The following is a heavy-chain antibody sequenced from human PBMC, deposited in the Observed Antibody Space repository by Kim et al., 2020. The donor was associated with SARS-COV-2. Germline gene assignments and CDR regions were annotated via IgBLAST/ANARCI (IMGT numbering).Heavy chain of an antibody. CDR3: GRGLSGAWVVDV. Sequence: GGSLRLSCEGSGFTLSSYWMHWVRRAPGKGLMWVSRINSDRSDITYADSVKGRFTISRDNAKNTLYLQMNSLRAEDTAVYYCGRGLSGAWVVDVWGQGAT. CDR1: GFTLSSYW. D-gene: IGHD2-15*01. J-gene: IGHJ6*02. CDR2: INSDRSDI. V-gene: IGHV3-74*03.